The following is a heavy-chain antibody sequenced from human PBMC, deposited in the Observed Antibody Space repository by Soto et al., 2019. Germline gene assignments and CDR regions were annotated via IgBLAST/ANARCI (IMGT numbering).Heavy chain of an antibody. CDR1: GFTFSNTW. D-gene: IGHD6-19*01. J-gene: IGHJ6*03. Sequence: GGSLRLSCAASGFTFSNTWMSWVRQAPGKGLEWVGRIKSKTDGGTTDYAAPVKGRFTISRDDSKNTLYLQMNSLKTEDTAVYYCTTVTGYGSGWAYYYYYSMDVWGKGTTVTSP. V-gene: IGHV3-15*01. CDR3: TTVTGYGSGWAYYYYYSMDV. CDR2: IKSKTDGGTT.